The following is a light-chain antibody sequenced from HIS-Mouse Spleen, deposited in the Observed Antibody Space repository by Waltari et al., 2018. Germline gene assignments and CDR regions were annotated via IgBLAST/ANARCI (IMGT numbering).Light chain of an antibody. V-gene: IGLV2-14*03. CDR2: DVS. Sequence: QSALTQPASVSGSPGQSITISCTGTSSDVAGYQHFPRYQQHPGKAPKLMIYDVSNRPSGVSNRFSGSKSGNTASLTISGLQAEDEADYYCSSYTSSSTEVFGGGTKLTVL. J-gene: IGLJ2*01. CDR3: SSYTSSSTEV. CDR1: SSDVAGYQH.